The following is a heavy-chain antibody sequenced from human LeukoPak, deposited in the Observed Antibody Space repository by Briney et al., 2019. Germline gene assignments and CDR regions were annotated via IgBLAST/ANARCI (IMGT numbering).Heavy chain of an antibody. J-gene: IGHJ2*01. CDR3: ARRGSGASLEYYFDL. Sequence: ETLSLTCTVSGGSISSYYWSWIRQPPGKGLEYIGYIYYSGNTNSNPSLNSRVTISVDTSKNQFSLKLSSVTAADTAVYYCARRGSGASLEYYFDLWGRGTLVTVSS. D-gene: IGHD1-14*01. V-gene: IGHV4-59*08. CDR2: IYYSGNT. CDR1: GGSISSYY.